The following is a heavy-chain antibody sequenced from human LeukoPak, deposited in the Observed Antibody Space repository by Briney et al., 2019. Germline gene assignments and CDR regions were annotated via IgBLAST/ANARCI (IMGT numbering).Heavy chain of an antibody. CDR2: ISAYNGNT. Sequence: ASVKVSCKASGYTFTSYGINWVRQAPGQGLEWMGWISAYNGNTNYAQKLQGRVTMTTDTSTSTAYMELRSLRSDDTAVYYCARDRTIAAAGTPDYWGQGTLVTVPS. J-gene: IGHJ4*02. CDR3: ARDRTIAAAGTPDY. V-gene: IGHV1-18*01. CDR1: GYTFTSYG. D-gene: IGHD6-13*01.